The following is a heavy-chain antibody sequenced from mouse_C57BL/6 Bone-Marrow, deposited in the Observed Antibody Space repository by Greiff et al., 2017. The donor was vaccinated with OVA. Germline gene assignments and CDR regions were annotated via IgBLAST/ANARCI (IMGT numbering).Heavy chain of an antibody. J-gene: IGHJ3*01. CDR1: GYTFTSHW. D-gene: IGHD2-5*01. CDR2: IDTSDSYT. V-gene: IGHV1-59*01. CDR3: ARSYSSYGSWFAY. Sequence: QVQLQQPGAELVRPGTSVKLSCKASGYTFTSHWMHWVKQRPGQGLAWIGVIDTSDSYTNYTHKFKGKATLTVDTSSSTAYMQLSSLTSEDSAVYYCARSYSSYGSWFAYWGQGTLVTVAA.